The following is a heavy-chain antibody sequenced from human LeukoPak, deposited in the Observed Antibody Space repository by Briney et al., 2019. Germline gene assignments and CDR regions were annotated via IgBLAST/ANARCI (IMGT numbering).Heavy chain of an antibody. CDR1: GGSFSAYY. CDR2: TNHSGST. Sequence: SETLSLTCAVHGGSFSAYYWSWIRQPPENGLEWIGETNHSGSTNYNPSLKSRVTISVDTSKDQFSLKLSSVTAADTAVYYCASGLGRLSIAAAGPNWFHPWGQGTLVTVSS. CDR3: ASGLGRLSIAAAGPNWFHP. J-gene: IGHJ5*02. V-gene: IGHV4-34*01. D-gene: IGHD6-13*01.